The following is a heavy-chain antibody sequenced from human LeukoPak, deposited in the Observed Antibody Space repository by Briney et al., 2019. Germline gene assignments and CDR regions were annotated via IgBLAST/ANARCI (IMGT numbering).Heavy chain of an antibody. Sequence: GGSLRLSCAASGFTFGSYSMNWVRQAPGKGLEWVSSISSSSSYIYYADSVKGRFTISRDNAKNSLYLQMNSLRAEDTAVYYCARVTLPYYYDSSGLGYWGQGTLVTVSS. CDR1: GFTFGSYS. CDR3: ARVTLPYYYDSSGLGY. D-gene: IGHD3-22*01. J-gene: IGHJ4*02. V-gene: IGHV3-21*01. CDR2: ISSSSSYI.